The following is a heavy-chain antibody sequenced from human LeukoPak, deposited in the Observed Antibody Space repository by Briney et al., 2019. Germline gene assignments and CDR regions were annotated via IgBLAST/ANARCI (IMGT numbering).Heavy chain of an antibody. CDR1: GYTLTELS. CDR3: ATDKGGDYYDILTGYY. Sequence: ASVKVSCKVSGYTLTELSMHWVRQALGKGLEWMGGFDPEDGETIYAQKFQGRVTMNEDTSTDTAYMELSSLRSEDTAVYYCATDKGGDYYDILTGYYWGQGTLVTVSS. D-gene: IGHD3-9*01. CDR2: FDPEDGET. J-gene: IGHJ4*02. V-gene: IGHV1-24*01.